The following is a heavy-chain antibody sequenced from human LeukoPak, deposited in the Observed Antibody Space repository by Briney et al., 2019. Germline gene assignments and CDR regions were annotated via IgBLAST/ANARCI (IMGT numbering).Heavy chain of an antibody. CDR2: IFSGST. J-gene: IGHJ4*02. V-gene: IGHV4-39*01. CDR1: GGSIGVTNYY. D-gene: IGHD3/OR15-3a*01. Sequence: KPSETLSLTCTVSGGSIGVTNYYWGWFRQPPGKGLEWIGSIFSGSTFYNPSFQSRITISVDTSKNQFSLKLGSLTAADTAVYYCSRRFSDWLAHDYWGRGSLVTVSS. CDR3: SRRFSDWLAHDY.